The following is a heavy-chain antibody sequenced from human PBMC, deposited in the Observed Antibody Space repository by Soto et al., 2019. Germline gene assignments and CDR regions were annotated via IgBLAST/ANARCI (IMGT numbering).Heavy chain of an antibody. CDR2: ISSTTNYI. V-gene: IGHV3-21*06. CDR3: ARESEDLTSNFDY. CDR1: GFTFIRYS. Sequence: GGSLRLSSAASGFTFIRYSMNWVRQAPGKGLEWVSSISSTTNYIYYGDSMKGRFTISRDNAKNSLYLEMNSLRAEDTAVYYCARESEDLTSNFDYWGQGTLVTVSS. J-gene: IGHJ4*02.